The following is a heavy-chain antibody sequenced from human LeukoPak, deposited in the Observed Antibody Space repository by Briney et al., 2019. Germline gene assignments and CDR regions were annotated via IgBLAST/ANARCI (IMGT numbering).Heavy chain of an antibody. J-gene: IGHJ3*02. V-gene: IGHV3-49*04. Sequence: GGSLRLSCTASGFTFGDYAVSWVRHSPGKGLEWVGFIRSKPYGVSMDYAASVNGRVTISRDDAKSIDYLQMKSLKPEDTAVYYCTTHREDGYGLGSGFAIWGQGAMVTVSS. CDR2: IRSKPYGVSM. D-gene: IGHD5-18*01. CDR3: TTHREDGYGLGSGFAI. CDR1: GFTFGDYA.